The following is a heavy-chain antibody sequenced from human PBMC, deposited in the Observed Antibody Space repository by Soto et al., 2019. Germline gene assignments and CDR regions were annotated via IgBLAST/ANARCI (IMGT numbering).Heavy chain of an antibody. D-gene: IGHD3-16*02. CDR2: IYHSGST. CDR3: ARGTLGMAYDYIWGSYRPYDY. Sequence: QVQLQESGPGLVKPSGTLSLTCAVSSGSISSSNWWSWVRQPPGKGLEWIGEIYHSGSTNYNPSPKSRVTISVDKSKNQFSLKLSSVTAADTAVYYCARGTLGMAYDYIWGSYRPYDYWGQGTLVTVSS. V-gene: IGHV4-4*02. CDR1: SGSISSSNW. J-gene: IGHJ4*02.